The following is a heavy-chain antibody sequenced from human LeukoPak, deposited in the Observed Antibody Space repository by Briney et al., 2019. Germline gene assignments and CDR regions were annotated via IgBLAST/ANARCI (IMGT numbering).Heavy chain of an antibody. V-gene: IGHV1-2*06. Sequence: GASVKVSCKASGYTFTGYYLHWVRQAPGQGLEWMGRINPNSGATNYAQKFQVRVTMTTDMSISTAYMEVRRLKSDDTAVYYCSRGPVTPIQNWFDPWGRGTLVTVSS. CDR1: GYTFTGYY. CDR2: INPNSGAT. J-gene: IGHJ5*02. D-gene: IGHD4-17*01. CDR3: SRGPVTPIQNWFDP.